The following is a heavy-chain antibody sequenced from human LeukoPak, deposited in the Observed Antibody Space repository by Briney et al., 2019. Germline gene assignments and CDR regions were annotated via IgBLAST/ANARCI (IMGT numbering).Heavy chain of an antibody. Sequence: ASVKVSCKASGYTFTGYYMHWVRQAPGQGLEWMGWINPNSGGTNYAQKFQGWVTMTRDTSISTAYMELSRLRSDDTAMYYCASSYSSSWYHMDYWGQGTLVTVSS. D-gene: IGHD6-13*01. J-gene: IGHJ4*02. V-gene: IGHV1-2*04. CDR1: GYTFTGYY. CDR3: ASSYSSSWYHMDY. CDR2: INPNSGGT.